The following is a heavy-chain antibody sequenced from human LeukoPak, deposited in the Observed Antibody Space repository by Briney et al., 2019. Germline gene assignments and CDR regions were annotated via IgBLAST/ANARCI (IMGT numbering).Heavy chain of an antibody. V-gene: IGHV6-1*01. CDR3: ARDSLQLKQWLVEGAFDI. CDR2: TYYMSQWYN. D-gene: IGHD6-19*01. J-gene: IGHJ3*02. Sequence: SQTLSLTCAVSGDSVSSNSATWNWIRQSPSRGLEWLGSTYYMSQWYNDYALSVKSRITINSDTSKNQFSLHLNSVTPEDTAVYYCARDSLQLKQWLVEGAFDIWGQGTMVTVSS. CDR1: GDSVSSNSAT.